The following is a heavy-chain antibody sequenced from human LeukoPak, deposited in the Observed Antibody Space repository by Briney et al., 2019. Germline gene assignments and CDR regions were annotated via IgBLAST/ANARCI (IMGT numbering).Heavy chain of an antibody. CDR2: IFPGDSDT. CDR3: AGASYSHSGFDP. Sequence: PGESLKISCKGSGYSFPNYWIAWVRQMPGKGLEWMGLIFPGDSDTRYSPSFQGQVTISADKSTSTAYLQWSSLKASDTAMYCCAGASYSHSGFDPWGQGTLVTVSS. J-gene: IGHJ5*02. V-gene: IGHV5-51*01. CDR1: GYSFPNYW. D-gene: IGHD4-11*01.